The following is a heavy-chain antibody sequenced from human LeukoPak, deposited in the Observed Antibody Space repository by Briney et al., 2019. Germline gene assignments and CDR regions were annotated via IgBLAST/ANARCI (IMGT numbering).Heavy chain of an antibody. V-gene: IGHV3-30-3*01. CDR1: GFTFSSYA. J-gene: IGHJ4*02. CDR2: ISYDGSNK. CDR3: TGGHFGIRGKIDY. Sequence: PGGSLRLSCAASGFTFSSYAMHWVRQAPGKGLEWVAVISYDGSNKYYADSVKGRFTISRDNSKNTLYLQMNSLRAEDTAVYYCTGGHFGIRGKIDYWGQGTLVTVSS. D-gene: IGHD3-3*02.